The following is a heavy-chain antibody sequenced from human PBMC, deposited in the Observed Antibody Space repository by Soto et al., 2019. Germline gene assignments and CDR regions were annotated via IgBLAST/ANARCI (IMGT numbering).Heavy chain of an antibody. J-gene: IGHJ3*02. Sequence: SETLSLTCTVSGGSISSYYWSWIRQPPGKGLEWIGYIYYSGSTNYNPSLKSRVTISVDTSKNQFSLKLSSVTAADTAVYYCARVLGYCSSTSCFKISYAFDIWGQGTMVTVSS. CDR3: ARVLGYCSSTSCFKISYAFDI. CDR1: GGSISSYY. D-gene: IGHD2-2*01. CDR2: IYYSGST. V-gene: IGHV4-59*01.